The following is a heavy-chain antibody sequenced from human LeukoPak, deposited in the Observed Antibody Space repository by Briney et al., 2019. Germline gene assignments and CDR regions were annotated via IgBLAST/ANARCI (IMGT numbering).Heavy chain of an antibody. V-gene: IGHV4-39*07. J-gene: IGHJ3*02. CDR1: GGSISSSSYY. Sequence: PSETLSLTCTVSGGSISSSSYYWGWIRQPPGKGLEWIGSIYYSGSTYYNPSLKSRVTISVDTSKNQFSLKLSSVTAADTAVYYCARVVAVAGTSNAFDIWGQGTMVTVSS. D-gene: IGHD6-19*01. CDR3: ARVVAVAGTSNAFDI. CDR2: IYYSGST.